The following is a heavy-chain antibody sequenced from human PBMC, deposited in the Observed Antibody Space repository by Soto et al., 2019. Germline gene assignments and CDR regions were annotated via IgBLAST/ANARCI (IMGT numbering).Heavy chain of an antibody. Sequence: QVQLVESGGGVVQPGRSRTLSCAASGFSFTNYGMHWVRQAPGKGLDWVALISSDGSNKYYPDSVKGRFTISRDNSKNTLYLQMNSLRSEDTAVYYCAAGLYFFDYCGQGTLVAVSS. J-gene: IGHJ4*02. CDR1: GFSFTNYG. V-gene: IGHV3-30*03. CDR3: AAGLYFFDY. D-gene: IGHD6-13*01. CDR2: ISSDGSNK.